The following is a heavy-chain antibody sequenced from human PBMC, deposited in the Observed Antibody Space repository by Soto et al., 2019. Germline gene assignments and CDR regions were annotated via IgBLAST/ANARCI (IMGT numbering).Heavy chain of an antibody. CDR2: MHSAGRT. CDR3: ARGSGWDWHYDY. Sequence: SETLSLTCTVSGGSLTGFYWTWIRQPPGKRPEWIGYMHSAGRTDYNPSLRSRVTMPLDTSENQFSLKVRSVTAADTAIYYCARGSGWDWHYDYWGQGTLVTVSS. CDR1: GGSLTGFY. V-gene: IGHV4-59*01. J-gene: IGHJ4*02. D-gene: IGHD6-19*01.